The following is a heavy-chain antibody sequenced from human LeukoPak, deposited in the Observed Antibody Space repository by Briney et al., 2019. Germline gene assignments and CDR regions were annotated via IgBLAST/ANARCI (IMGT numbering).Heavy chain of an antibody. V-gene: IGHV4-39*01. J-gene: IGHJ4*02. CDR2: IYYSGST. CDR1: GGSISSSSYY. D-gene: IGHD3-3*01. Sequence: SETLSLTCTVSGGSISSSSYYWGWVRQPPGKGREWIGSIYYSGSTYYNPSLKSRVTISVDTSKNQFSLKLSSVTAADTAVYYCASDFWSGYMGDYWGQGTLVTVSS. CDR3: ASDFWSGYMGDY.